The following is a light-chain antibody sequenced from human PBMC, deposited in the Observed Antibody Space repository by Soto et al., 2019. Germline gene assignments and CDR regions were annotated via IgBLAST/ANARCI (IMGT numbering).Light chain of an antibody. Sequence: QSVLTQPPPASGAPRARVPLSCSGSSSNIGSNYVYWYQQLPGTAPKLLIYRNNQRPSGVPDRFSGSKSGTSASLAISGLRSEDEAGYYCAAWDDSLSGYVFGTGTKVTVL. CDR3: AAWDDSLSGYV. J-gene: IGLJ1*01. CDR1: SSNIGSNY. CDR2: RNN. V-gene: IGLV1-47*01.